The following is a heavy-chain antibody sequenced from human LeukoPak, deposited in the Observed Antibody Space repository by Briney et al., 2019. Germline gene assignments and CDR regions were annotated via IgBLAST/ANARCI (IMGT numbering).Heavy chain of an antibody. J-gene: IGHJ4*02. D-gene: IGHD4-11*01. V-gene: IGHV3-21*04. Sequence: GGSLRLSCAASGFTFSSYSMNWVRQAPGKGLEWVSSISSGSSYLYYADSMKGRFTISRDNSKNTLYLQMNSLRAGDTAIYFCAKDQLTTVTTSFDYWGQGTLVTVSS. CDR2: ISSGSSYL. CDR1: GFTFSSYS. CDR3: AKDQLTTVTTSFDY.